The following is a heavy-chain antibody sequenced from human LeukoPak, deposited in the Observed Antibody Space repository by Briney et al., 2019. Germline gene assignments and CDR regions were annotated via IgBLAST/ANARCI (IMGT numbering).Heavy chain of an antibody. D-gene: IGHD3-3*01. V-gene: IGHV3-23*01. CDR3: AKAESERYYDFWSGYFRETNWFDP. J-gene: IGHJ5*02. CDR2: ISDSGGST. Sequence: GGSLRLSCAASGFTFSSYAMSWVRQAPGKGLEWVSAISDSGGSTYYADSVKGRFTISRDNSKNTLYLQMNSLRAEDTAVYYCAKAESERYYDFWSGYFRETNWFDPWGQGTLVTVSS. CDR1: GFTFSSYA.